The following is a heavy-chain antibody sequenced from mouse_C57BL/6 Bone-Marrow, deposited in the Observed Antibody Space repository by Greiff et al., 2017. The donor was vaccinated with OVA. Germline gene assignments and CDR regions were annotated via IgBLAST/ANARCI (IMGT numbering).Heavy chain of an antibody. V-gene: IGHV1-74*01. J-gene: IGHJ2*01. CDR1: GYTFTSYW. D-gene: IGHD1-1*02. CDR2: IHPADSDT. Sequence: QVQLQQPGAELVKPGASVKVSCKASGYTFTSYWMHWVKQRPGQGLEWIGRIHPADSDTNYNHKFKGKATLTVDKYSSTAYMQLSSLTSEDTAVYYCASLWSSFDYWGQGTTLTVSS. CDR3: ASLWSSFDY.